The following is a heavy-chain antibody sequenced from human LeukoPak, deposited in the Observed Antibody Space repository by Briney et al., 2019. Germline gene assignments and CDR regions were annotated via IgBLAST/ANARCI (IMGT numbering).Heavy chain of an antibody. CDR1: GFTFSSYA. CDR2: ISYDGSNK. Sequence: GGSLRLSCAPSGFTFSSYAMHWLRQAPGKGLEWVAVISYDGSNKYYADPVKRRFHIYREFPKNTAYLQMNSLKTDDTAVYNCARDDPNGGYSSRSFDYWGQVTLVTVSS. V-gene: IGHV3-30*04. D-gene: IGHD6-13*01. CDR3: ARDDPNGGYSSRSFDY. J-gene: IGHJ4*02.